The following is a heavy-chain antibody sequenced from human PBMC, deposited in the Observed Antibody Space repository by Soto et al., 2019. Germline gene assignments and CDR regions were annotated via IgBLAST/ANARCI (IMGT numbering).Heavy chain of an antibody. J-gene: IGHJ4*02. D-gene: IGHD3-16*01. CDR3: ARSWGYLDY. Sequence: GGSLSLSCAASGFTVSSNYMGWVRRAPGKGLECVSVIYSGGSTDYADSVMGRFTISRDNSKNTLYLQMNSLRAEDTAMYYCARSWGYLDYWGQGTLVTVYS. CDR2: IYSGGST. CDR1: GFTVSSNY. V-gene: IGHV3-53*01.